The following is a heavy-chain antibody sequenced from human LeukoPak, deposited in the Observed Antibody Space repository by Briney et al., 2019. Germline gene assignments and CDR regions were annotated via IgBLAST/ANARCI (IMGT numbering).Heavy chain of an antibody. J-gene: IGHJ4*02. D-gene: IGHD6-6*01. CDR3: ARILAALGYYFDY. CDR2: IYHSGST. V-gene: IGHV4-30-2*01. CDR1: GGSISSGGYY. Sequence: TLSLTCTVSGGSISSGGYYWSWIRQPPGKGLEWIGYIYHSGSTYYNPSLKSRVTISVDRSKNQFSLKLSSVTAADTAVYYCARILAALGYYFDYWGQGTLVTVSS.